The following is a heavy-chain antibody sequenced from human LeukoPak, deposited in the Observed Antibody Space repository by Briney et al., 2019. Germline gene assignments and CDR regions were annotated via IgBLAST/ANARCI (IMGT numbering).Heavy chain of an antibody. D-gene: IGHD6-19*01. CDR2: INPNSGGT. CDR3: AIDRSGIAVAGTFPAMNWFDP. V-gene: IGHV1-2*02. Sequence: ASVKVSCKASGYTFTGYYMHWVRQAPGQGLEWMGWINPNSGGTNYAQKFQGRVTMTRDTSISTAYMELSSLRSDDTAVYYCAIDRSGIAVAGTFPAMNWFDPWGQGTLVTVSS. CDR1: GYTFTGYY. J-gene: IGHJ5*02.